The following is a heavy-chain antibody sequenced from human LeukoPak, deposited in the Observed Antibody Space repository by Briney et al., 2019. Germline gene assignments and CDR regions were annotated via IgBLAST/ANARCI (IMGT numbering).Heavy chain of an antibody. Sequence: PGGSLRLSCAASGFTFSSYWMSWVRQAPGKGLEWVANIKKDGSEKNYVDSAKGRFTISRDNAKNSLYLQMNSLRAEDTAVYYCALDVVVVPLYWGRGTLVTVSS. CDR2: IKKDGSEK. CDR1: GFTFSSYW. D-gene: IGHD3-22*01. J-gene: IGHJ4*02. V-gene: IGHV3-7*04. CDR3: ALDVVVVPLY.